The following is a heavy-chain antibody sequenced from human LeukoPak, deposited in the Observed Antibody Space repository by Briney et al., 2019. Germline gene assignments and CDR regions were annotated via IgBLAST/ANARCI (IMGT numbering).Heavy chain of an antibody. Sequence: PGRSLRLSCAASGFTFSSYGMHWVRQAPGKGLEWVSAISGSGGSTYYADSVKGRFTISRDNSKNTLYLQMNSLRAEDTAVYYCAKVSLYYYGMDVWGQETTVTVSS. CDR1: GFTFSSYG. V-gene: IGHV3-23*01. CDR3: AKVSLYYYGMDV. CDR2: ISGSGGST. J-gene: IGHJ6*02.